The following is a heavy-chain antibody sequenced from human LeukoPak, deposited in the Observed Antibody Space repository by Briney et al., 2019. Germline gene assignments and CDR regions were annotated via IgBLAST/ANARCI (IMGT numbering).Heavy chain of an antibody. V-gene: IGHV4-59*01. CDR2: IYYSGST. D-gene: IGHD3-22*01. Sequence: SETLSLTCTVSGGSISSDYWSWIRQPPGKGLEWIGYIYYSGSTNYNPSLKSRLTISVDTSEDQFSLKLSSVTAADTAVYYCVREYYDSSGYFHYWGQGTLVTVSS. J-gene: IGHJ4*02. CDR1: GGSISSDY. CDR3: VREYYDSSGYFHY.